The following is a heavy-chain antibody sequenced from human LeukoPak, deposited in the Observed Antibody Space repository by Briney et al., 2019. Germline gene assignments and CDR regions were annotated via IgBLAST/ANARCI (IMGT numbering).Heavy chain of an antibody. CDR1: GFTFSSYA. CDR2: IRSDGTHK. D-gene: IGHD4-17*01. J-gene: IGHJ4*02. Sequence: PGGSLRLSCGASGFTFSSYAMHWVRQAPGKGLEWVAFIRSDGTHKYYTDSVKGRFAISRDNSKNTLYLQLTSLRLEDTAVYFCARDYGDYGPDYWGQGTLVTVSS. V-gene: IGHV3-30*02. CDR3: ARDYGDYGPDY.